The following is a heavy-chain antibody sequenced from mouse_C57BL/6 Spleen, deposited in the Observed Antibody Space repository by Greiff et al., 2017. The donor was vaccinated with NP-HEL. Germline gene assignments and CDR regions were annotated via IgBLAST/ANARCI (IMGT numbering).Heavy chain of an antibody. CDR1: GYTFTSYG. Sequence: VQLQQSGAELARPGASVKLSCKASGYTFTSYGISWVKQRTGQGLEWIGELYPRSGNTYYNEKFKGKATLTADKSSSTAYMELRSLTSEDSAVYFCARYGVGLYGSDYYAMDYWGQGTSVTVSS. V-gene: IGHV1-81*01. J-gene: IGHJ4*01. CDR3: ARYGVGLYGSDYYAMDY. D-gene: IGHD1-1*01. CDR2: LYPRSGNT.